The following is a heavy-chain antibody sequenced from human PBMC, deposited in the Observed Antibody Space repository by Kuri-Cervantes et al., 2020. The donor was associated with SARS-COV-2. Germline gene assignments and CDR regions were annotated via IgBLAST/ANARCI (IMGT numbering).Heavy chain of an antibody. V-gene: IGHV3-48*03. Sequence: GESLRLSCAASGFTFSSYEMNWVRQAPGNGLEWVSYISSSGSTIYYADSVKDRFTISRENAKNSLYLQMNSLRAEDTAVYYCAKTKGVDTAMDCIDYWGQGTLVTVSS. CDR3: AKTKGVDTAMDCIDY. CDR2: ISSSGSTI. D-gene: IGHD5-18*01. J-gene: IGHJ4*02. CDR1: GFTFSSYE.